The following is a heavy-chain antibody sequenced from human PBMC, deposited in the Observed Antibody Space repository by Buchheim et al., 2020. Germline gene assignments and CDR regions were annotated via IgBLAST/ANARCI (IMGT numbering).Heavy chain of an antibody. CDR2: IDPNDSYT. D-gene: IGHD6-13*01. V-gene: IGHV5-10-1*03. J-gene: IGHJ6*02. Sequence: EVQLVQSGAEVKKPGESLGISCKGSGYSFTSYWISWVRQMPGKGLEWMGRIDPNDSYTNYSPSFQGHVTISADKSISTAYPQWSSLKASDTAMYYCASRRAGIAAAGAPLRGYYGMDVWGQGTT. CDR1: GYSFTSYW. CDR3: ASRRAGIAAAGAPLRGYYGMDV.